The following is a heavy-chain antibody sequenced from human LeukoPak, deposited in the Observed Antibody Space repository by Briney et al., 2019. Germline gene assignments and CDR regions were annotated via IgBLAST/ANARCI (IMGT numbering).Heavy chain of an antibody. Sequence: PGGSLRLSCAASGFTFSNYGMHWVRQVPGKGLEWVALISYGGSNEYYARSVKGRFTISRDNSKNTLYLQMDSLRAEDSAVYYCAKDRGRYYDSSGYYWGYYFDSWGQGILVTVST. CDR2: ISYGGSNE. CDR3: AKDRGRYYDSSGYYWGYYFDS. J-gene: IGHJ4*02. D-gene: IGHD3-22*01. V-gene: IGHV3-30*18. CDR1: GFTFSNYG.